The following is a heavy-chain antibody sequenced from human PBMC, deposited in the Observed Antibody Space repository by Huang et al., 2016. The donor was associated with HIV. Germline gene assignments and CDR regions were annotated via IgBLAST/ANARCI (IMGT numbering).Heavy chain of an antibody. CDR3: GKDNGRDYYYGMDA. V-gene: IGHV3-9*01. Sequence: EVQLVESGGGLVQPGRSLRLSCVVSGFTFDDYAMHGVRQGPGKGPEWVSGINWNSGNKGYADSVRGRFTISRDNAKNSLYLQMNSLRAEDTALYYCGKDNGRDYYYGMDAWGRGTTVIVSS. J-gene: IGHJ6*02. CDR1: GFTFDDYA. CDR2: INWNSGNK.